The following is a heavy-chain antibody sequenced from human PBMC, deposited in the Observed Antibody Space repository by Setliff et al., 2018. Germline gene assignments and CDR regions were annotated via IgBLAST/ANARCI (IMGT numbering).Heavy chain of an antibody. J-gene: IGHJ6*02. CDR3: ARGRERDYNFWSGYYTYYYYGMDV. D-gene: IGHD3-3*01. Sequence: PGGSLRLSCAASGFTFSSYAMSWVRQAPGKGLEWVSAISGSGGSTYYADSVKGRFTISRDNSKNTLYLQMNSLRAEDTAVYYCARGRERDYNFWSGYYTYYYYGMDVWGQGTTVTVSS. CDR1: GFTFSSYA. CDR2: ISGSGGST. V-gene: IGHV3-23*01.